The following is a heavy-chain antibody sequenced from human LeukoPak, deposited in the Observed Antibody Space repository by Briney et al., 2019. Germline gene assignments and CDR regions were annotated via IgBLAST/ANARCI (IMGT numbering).Heavy chain of an antibody. CDR3: ARGDLKSDWFDP. Sequence: PSETLSLTCTVSGGSISSYYWSWIRQPAGKGLEWIGRFYNSGRTNFNPSLKSRVTISADTSKNQFSLKLRSVTAADTAVYYCARGDLKSDWFDPWGQGTLVIVS. D-gene: IGHD3-3*01. CDR2: FYNSGRT. V-gene: IGHV4-4*07. CDR1: GGSISSYY. J-gene: IGHJ5*02.